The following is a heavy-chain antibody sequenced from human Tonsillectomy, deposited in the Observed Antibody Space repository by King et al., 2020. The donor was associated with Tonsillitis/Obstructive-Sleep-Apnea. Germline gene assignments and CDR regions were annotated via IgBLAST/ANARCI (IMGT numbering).Heavy chain of an antibody. CDR3: ARENPYGDYVDY. CDR1: GASISGYY. V-gene: IGHV4-59*01. J-gene: IGHJ4*02. D-gene: IGHD4-17*01. Sequence: VQLQESGPGLVKPSETLSLTCTVSGASISGYYWSWIRQPPGKGLEWIGYVHYSGSTNYSPSLNNRVTISVDTPKNQFSLKLSSVTAADTAVYYCARENPYGDYVDYWGQGTLVTVSS. CDR2: VHYSGST.